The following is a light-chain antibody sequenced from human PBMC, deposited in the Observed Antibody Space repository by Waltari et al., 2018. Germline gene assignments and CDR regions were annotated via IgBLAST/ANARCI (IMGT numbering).Light chain of an antibody. CDR2: DAR. CDR1: SRAVITYNS. V-gene: IGLV2-14*03. J-gene: IGLJ3*02. CDR3: SSFTTSSTWV. Sequence: QSALTQPASVSGSPGLSITLSCTASSRAVITYNSVAWYQQLPNTAPRLLIYDARTRPSGISLRFSGSLSGNTASLTISGLQAEDEADYYCSSFTTSSTWVFGGGTKLTVL.